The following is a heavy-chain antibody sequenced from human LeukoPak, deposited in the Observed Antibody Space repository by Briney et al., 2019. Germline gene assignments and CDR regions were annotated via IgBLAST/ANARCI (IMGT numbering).Heavy chain of an antibody. J-gene: IGHJ4*02. Sequence: PGGSLRLSCAASGFTVSSNYMTWVRQAPGKGLEWVSVIYSGGSTYYADSVKGRFTISRDNSKNTLYLQMNSLRAEDTAVYYCARWDTATVWDYWGQGTLVTVSS. CDR3: ARWDTATVWDY. CDR2: IYSGGST. D-gene: IGHD5-18*01. CDR1: GFTVSSNY. V-gene: IGHV3-66*01.